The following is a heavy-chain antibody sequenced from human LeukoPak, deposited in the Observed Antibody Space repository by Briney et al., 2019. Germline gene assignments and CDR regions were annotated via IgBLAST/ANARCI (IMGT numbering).Heavy chain of an antibody. J-gene: IGHJ4*02. CDR2: INPNSGGT. V-gene: IGHV1-2*02. Sequence: ASVTVSCKASGYTFTGYYMHWVRQAPGQGLEWMGWINPNSGGTNYAQKFQGRVTMTRDTSISTAYMELSSLRSDDTAVYYCARGKKSSGYYYGNFDYWGQGTLVTVSS. CDR3: ARGKKSSGYYYGNFDY. CDR1: GYTFTGYY. D-gene: IGHD3-22*01.